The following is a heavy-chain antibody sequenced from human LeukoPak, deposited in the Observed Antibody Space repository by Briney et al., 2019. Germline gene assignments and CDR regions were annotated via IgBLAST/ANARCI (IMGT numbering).Heavy chain of an antibody. D-gene: IGHD1-7*01. CDR3: ARGDWNLR. Sequence: ASVKVSCKASGYTFTGYYMHWVRRAPGQGLEWMGRINPNSGGTNYAQKFQGRVTTTRDTSISTAYMELCRLRYDDTAVYYCARGDWNLRWGQGTLVTVSS. CDR1: GYTFTGYY. CDR2: INPNSGGT. V-gene: IGHV1-2*06. J-gene: IGHJ4*02.